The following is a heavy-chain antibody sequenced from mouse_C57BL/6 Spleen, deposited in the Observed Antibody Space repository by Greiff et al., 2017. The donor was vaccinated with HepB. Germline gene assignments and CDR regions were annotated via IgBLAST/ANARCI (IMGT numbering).Heavy chain of an antibody. V-gene: IGHV6-6*01. Sequence: DVMLVESGGGLVQPGGSMKLSCAASGFTFSDAWMDWVRQSPEKGLEWVAEIRNKANNHATYYAESVKGRFTISRDDSKSSVYLQMNSLRAEDTGIYYCTLNWDKIPAWFAYWGQGTLVTVSA. CDR2: IRNKANNHAT. CDR1: GFTFSDAW. J-gene: IGHJ3*01. D-gene: IGHD4-1*01. CDR3: TLNWDKIPAWFAY.